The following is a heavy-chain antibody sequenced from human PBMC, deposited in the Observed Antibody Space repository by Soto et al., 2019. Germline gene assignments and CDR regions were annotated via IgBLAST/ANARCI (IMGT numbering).Heavy chain of an antibody. J-gene: IGHJ4*02. V-gene: IGHV3-23*01. Sequence: EVKLLESGGGSVPPGASARLSCITSGFIFDSYAMSWVRQSPGRGLEWVAAISGSGHATYYIQSVRGRFTISRDKSKKTVFLQMTNLRDEDTAIYYCAKGRYFDSSGGCANYWGLGTLVTVSS. CDR3: AKGRYFDSSGGCANY. CDR1: GFIFDSYA. CDR2: ISGSGHAT. D-gene: IGHD3-22*01.